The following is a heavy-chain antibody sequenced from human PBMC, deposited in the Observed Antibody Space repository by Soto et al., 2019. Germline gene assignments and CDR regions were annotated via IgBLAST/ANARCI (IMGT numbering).Heavy chain of an antibody. CDR2: IYSGGST. V-gene: IGHV3-66*01. D-gene: IGHD3-16*01. CDR1: GFTVSSNY. CDR3: AIYGNHYYYYGMDV. J-gene: IGHJ6*02. Sequence: GGSLRLSCAASGFTVSSNYMSWVRQAPGKGLEWVSVIYSGGSTYYADSVKGRFTISRDNSKNTLYLQMNSLRAEDTAVYYCAIYGNHYYYYGMDVWGQGTTVTAP.